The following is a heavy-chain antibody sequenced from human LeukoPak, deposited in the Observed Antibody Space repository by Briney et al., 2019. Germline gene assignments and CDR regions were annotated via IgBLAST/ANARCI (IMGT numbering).Heavy chain of an antibody. J-gene: IGHJ4*02. CDR2: INGDGGSR. Sequence: GGSLRLSCAASGFTSSTYWMHWVRQAPGKGLVWVSRINGDGGSRNYADSVKGRFTISRDNARNTLYLQMNSLRVEDTAVYYCASASSHRIAAGGDFWGQGTLVTVSS. CDR1: GFTSSTYW. CDR3: ASASSHRIAAGGDF. D-gene: IGHD6-13*01. V-gene: IGHV3-74*01.